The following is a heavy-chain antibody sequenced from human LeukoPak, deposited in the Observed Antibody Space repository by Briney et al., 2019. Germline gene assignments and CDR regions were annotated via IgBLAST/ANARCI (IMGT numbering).Heavy chain of an antibody. CDR1: GFSFSSSA. CDR3: AELGITMIGGV. V-gene: IGHV3-48*03. J-gene: IGHJ6*04. D-gene: IGHD3-10*02. Sequence: GGSLRLSCAASGFSFSSSAMPWLRQAPGKGVEWVAYISSSGSTIYYADSVKGRFTISRDNAKNSLYLQMNSLRAEDTAVYYCAELGITMIGGVWGKGTTVTISS. CDR2: ISSSGSTI.